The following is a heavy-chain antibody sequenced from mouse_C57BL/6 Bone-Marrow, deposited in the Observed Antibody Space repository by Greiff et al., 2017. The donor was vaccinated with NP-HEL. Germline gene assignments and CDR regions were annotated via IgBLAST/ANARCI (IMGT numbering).Heavy chain of an antibody. Sequence: VKLVESGAELARPGASVKLSCKASGYTFTSYGISWVKQRTGQGLEWIGEIYPRSGNNYYNEKFKGKATLTADKSSSTAYMELRSLTSEDSAVYFCARGRYYASYAMDYWGQGTSVTVSS. D-gene: IGHD1-1*01. CDR2: IYPRSGNN. J-gene: IGHJ4*01. V-gene: IGHV1-81*01. CDR1: GYTFTSYG. CDR3: ARGRYYASYAMDY.